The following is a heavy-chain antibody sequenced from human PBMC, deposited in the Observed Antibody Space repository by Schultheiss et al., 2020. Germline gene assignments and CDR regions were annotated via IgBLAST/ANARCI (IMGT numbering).Heavy chain of an antibody. CDR1: GFTFSSYG. CDR3: ASLGSGSYLPFDY. Sequence: GGSLRLSCAASGFTFSSYGMHWVRQAPGKGLEWVAVIWYDGSNKYYPGSVKGRFTISRENAKNSLYLQMNSLRDEDTAVYYCASLGSGSYLPFDYWGQGTLVTVYS. D-gene: IGHD1-26*01. V-gene: IGHV3-33*08. CDR2: IWYDGSNK. J-gene: IGHJ4*02.